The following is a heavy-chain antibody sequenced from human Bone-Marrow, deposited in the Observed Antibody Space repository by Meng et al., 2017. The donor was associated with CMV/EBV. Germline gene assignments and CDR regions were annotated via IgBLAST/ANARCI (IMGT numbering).Heavy chain of an antibody. V-gene: IGHV4-39*07. J-gene: IGHJ4*02. CDR1: GGSISSSSYY. CDR3: ASSIAVAGTSDDC. CDR2: IYYSGST. D-gene: IGHD6-19*01. Sequence: SETLSLTCTVSGGSISSSSYYWGWIRQPPGKGLEWIGSIYYSGSTYYNPSPKSRVTISVDTSKNQFSLKLSSVTAADTAVYYCASSIAVAGTSDDCWGQGTLVTVSS.